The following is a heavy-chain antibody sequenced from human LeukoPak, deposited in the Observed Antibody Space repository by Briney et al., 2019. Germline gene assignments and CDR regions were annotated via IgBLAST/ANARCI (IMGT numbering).Heavy chain of an antibody. CDR2: ISGSGGST. V-gene: IGHV3-23*01. J-gene: IGHJ3*02. D-gene: IGHD3-16*01. CDR3: AKDRAYDYVWGTPGAFDI. Sequence: GGSLRLSCAASGFTFSSYAMSWVRQAPGKGLEWVSAISGSGGSTYYADSVKGRFTISRDNSKNTLYLQMNSLRAEDTAVYYCAKDRAYDYVWGTPGAFDIWGQGTMVTVSS. CDR1: GFTFSSYA.